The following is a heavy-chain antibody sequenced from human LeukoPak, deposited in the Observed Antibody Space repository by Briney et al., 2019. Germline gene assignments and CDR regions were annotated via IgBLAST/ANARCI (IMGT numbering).Heavy chain of an antibody. V-gene: IGHV1-18*01. CDR3: ARDPVGANGVFDY. D-gene: IGHD1-26*01. J-gene: IGHJ4*02. CDR1: GGTFSSYA. Sequence: GASVKVSCKASGGTFSSYAISWVRQAPGQGHEWMGWISAFNGNTNYAQKFQGRVTMTTGTSTNTAYMELRSLSSDDTAVYFCARDPVGANGVFDYWGQGTLVTVSS. CDR2: ISAFNGNT.